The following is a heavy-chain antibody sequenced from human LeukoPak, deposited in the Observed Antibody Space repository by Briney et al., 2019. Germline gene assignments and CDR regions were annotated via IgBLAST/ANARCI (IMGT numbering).Heavy chain of an antibody. CDR3: ARGRKTRIPYSSGSYFDY. V-gene: IGHV4-39*01. J-gene: IGHJ4*02. Sequence: GSLRLSCAASGFAFSTYVMSWVRQAPGKGLEWIGSVDYTGITSHSPSLKSRVTISVDTSKNQFSLKLSSVTATDTAVYYCARGRKTRIPYSSGSYFDYWGQGTLVTVSS. CDR1: GFAFSTYV. D-gene: IGHD6-19*01. CDR2: VDYTGIT.